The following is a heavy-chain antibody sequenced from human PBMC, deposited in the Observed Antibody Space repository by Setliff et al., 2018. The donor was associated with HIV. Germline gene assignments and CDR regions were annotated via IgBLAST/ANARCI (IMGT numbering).Heavy chain of an antibody. CDR1: GLTFSSYW. CDR2: IKEDGSEK. CDR3: AKSRVVRGVIIGTRLGYYMDV. Sequence: GGSLRLSCAASGLTFSSYWMSWVRQAPGKGLEWMANIKEDGSEKYYVDSVKGRFTISRDNTKNSLYLQLNSLRAEDTAVYYCAKSRVVRGVIIGTRLGYYMDVWGKGTTVTVSS. J-gene: IGHJ6*03. V-gene: IGHV3-7*01. D-gene: IGHD3-10*01.